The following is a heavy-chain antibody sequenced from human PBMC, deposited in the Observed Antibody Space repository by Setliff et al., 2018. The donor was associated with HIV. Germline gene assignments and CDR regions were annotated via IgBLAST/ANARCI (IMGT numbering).Heavy chain of an antibody. Sequence: GSLRLSCAASGFTFRSYEMNWVRQAPGKGLEWVSYISSSGTAIYYADSVKGRFTISRDNAKNSLYLQMNSLRAEDTAVYYCARPNYYDSSGSFDYWGQGTLVTVSS. D-gene: IGHD3-22*01. CDR2: ISSSGTAI. CDR3: ARPNYYDSSGSFDY. V-gene: IGHV3-48*03. CDR1: GFTFRSYE. J-gene: IGHJ4*02.